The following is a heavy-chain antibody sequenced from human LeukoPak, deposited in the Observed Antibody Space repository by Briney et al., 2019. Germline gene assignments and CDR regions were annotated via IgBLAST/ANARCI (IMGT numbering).Heavy chain of an antibody. CDR1: GFTFSNAW. Sequence: GGSLRLSCAASGFTFSNAWMSWVRQAPGKGLEWVSAISGSGGSTYYADSVKGRFTISRDNSKNTLYLQMNSLRAEDTAVYYCAKAPYGGFDYWGQGTLVTVSS. CDR3: AKAPYGGFDY. D-gene: IGHD4-23*01. J-gene: IGHJ4*02. CDR2: ISGSGGST. V-gene: IGHV3-23*01.